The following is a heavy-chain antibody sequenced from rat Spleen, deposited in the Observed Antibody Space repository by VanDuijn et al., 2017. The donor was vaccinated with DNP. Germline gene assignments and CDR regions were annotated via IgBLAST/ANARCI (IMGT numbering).Heavy chain of an antibody. J-gene: IGHJ4*01. CDR1: GYSITSSYR. V-gene: IGHV3-3*01. D-gene: IGHD1-4*01. Sequence: EVQLQESGPGLVKPSQSLSLTCSVTGYSITSSYRWNWIRKFPGNKLEWMGSVNSAGTTNYNPSLKSRISITRDTSKNQLFLQVNSVTTDDTGTYYCARWPGYNPPYAMDAWGQGTSVTVSS. CDR2: VNSAGTT. CDR3: ARWPGYNPPYAMDA.